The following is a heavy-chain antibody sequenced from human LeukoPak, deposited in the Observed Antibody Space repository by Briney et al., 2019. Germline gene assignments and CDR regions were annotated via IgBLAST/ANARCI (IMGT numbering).Heavy chain of an antibody. J-gene: IGHJ3*02. V-gene: IGHV4-59*01. CDR2: LYYTGST. Sequence: PSETLSLTCSVSGGSISSYYWSWVRQPPGKGLEWIGYLYYTGSTNSSPSLKSRFTMSVYTSKNQFSLKLRSVTAADTAVYYCARGGSGISNAFDIWGQGTMVTVSS. D-gene: IGHD3-10*01. CDR1: GGSISSYY. CDR3: ARGGSGISNAFDI.